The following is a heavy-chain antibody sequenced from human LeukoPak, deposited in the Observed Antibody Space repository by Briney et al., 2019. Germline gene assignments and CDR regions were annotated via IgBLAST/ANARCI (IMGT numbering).Heavy chain of an antibody. CDR3: AKDTYYYDSSGYYYPRGYYYYGMDV. CDR2: INPSAGTT. D-gene: IGHD3-22*01. CDR1: GYTFTSYQ. Sequence: ASVTVSCKASGYTFTSYQMHWVRQAPRQGLEWMGVINPSAGTTSYAQNFQGRVIVTGDTSTSTVYMELSSLRSEDTAVYYCAKDTYYYDSSGYYYPRGYYYYGMDVWGQGTTVTVSS. J-gene: IGHJ6*02. V-gene: IGHV1-46*01.